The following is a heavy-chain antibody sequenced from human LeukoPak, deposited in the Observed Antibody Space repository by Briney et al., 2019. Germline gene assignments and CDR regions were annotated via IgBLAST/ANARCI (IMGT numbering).Heavy chain of an antibody. V-gene: IGHV4-30-2*01. J-gene: IGHJ4*02. Sequence: SETLSLTCAVYGGSFSGYSWSWIRQPPGKGLEWIGYIYHSGSTYYNPSLKSRVTISVDRSKNQFSLKLSSVTAADTAVYYCASHDSSGYYGLDYWGQGTLVTVSS. CDR3: ASHDSSGYYGLDY. CDR2: IYHSGST. D-gene: IGHD3-22*01. CDR1: GGSFSGYS.